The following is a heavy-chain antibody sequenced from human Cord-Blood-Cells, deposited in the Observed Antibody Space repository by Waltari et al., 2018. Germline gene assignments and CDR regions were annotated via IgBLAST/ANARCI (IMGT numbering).Heavy chain of an antibody. V-gene: IGHV1-69*01. D-gene: IGHD3-10*01. Sequence: QVQLVQSGAEVKKPGSSVKVSCTVSGGTLTSYALSWVRPAPGQGLEWMGGIIPSFGTANYAQKFQGRVTITADEATSTAYMELSSLRSEDTAMYYCARGSDGWGSGRYFDYWGQGTLVTVSS. CDR3: ARGSDGWGSGRYFDY. CDR1: GGTLTSYA. CDR2: IIPSFGTA. J-gene: IGHJ4*02.